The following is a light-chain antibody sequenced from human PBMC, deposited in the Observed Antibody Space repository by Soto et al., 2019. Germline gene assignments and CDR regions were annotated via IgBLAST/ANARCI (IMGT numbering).Light chain of an antibody. J-gene: IGKJ4*01. CDR2: GAS. CDR3: QQFSSYPLT. V-gene: IGKV3-20*01. Sequence: ETLFTQSPGTMSFSPRERATRSCRASQSVSSSYLAWYQQKPGQAPRLLIYGASSRATGIPDRFSGSGSGTDFTLTISRLEPEDFAVYYCQQFSSYPLTFGGGTKVDI. CDR1: QSVSSSY.